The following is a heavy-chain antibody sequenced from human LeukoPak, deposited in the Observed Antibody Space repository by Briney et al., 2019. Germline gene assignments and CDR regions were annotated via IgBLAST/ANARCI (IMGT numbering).Heavy chain of an antibody. CDR1: VFTFSSYA. J-gene: IGHJ6*02. CDR3: ARFGWGDYYYYGVDV. CDR2: ISGSGGST. V-gene: IGHV3-23*01. Sequence: GVSLRLSCATSVFTFSSYALNWVRHSPGQGLEWVSAISGSGGSTYYADSVKGRFTISRDTSKNIVYLQLNSLRAEDTAIYYCARFGWGDYYYYGVDVWGQGTTVTVSS. D-gene: IGHD3-16*01.